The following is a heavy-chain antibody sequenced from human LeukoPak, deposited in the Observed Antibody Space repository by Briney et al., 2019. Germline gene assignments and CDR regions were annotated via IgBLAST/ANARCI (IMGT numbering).Heavy chain of an antibody. Sequence: RASVKVSCKASGYTFTGYYMHWVRQAPGRGLEWMGWINPNSGGTNYAQKFQGRVTMTRDTSISTAYMELSRLRSDDTAVYYCASRSMPITMVRGVYEDDYWGQGTLVTVSS. CDR3: ASRSMPITMVRGVYEDDY. CDR2: INPNSGGT. V-gene: IGHV1-2*02. J-gene: IGHJ4*02. D-gene: IGHD3-10*01. CDR1: GYTFTGYY.